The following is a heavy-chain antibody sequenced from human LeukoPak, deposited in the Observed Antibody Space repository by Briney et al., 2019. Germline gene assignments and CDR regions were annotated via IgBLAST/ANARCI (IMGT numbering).Heavy chain of an antibody. V-gene: IGHV3-23*01. CDR1: GFTFSSYA. CDR3: ARSTGAGHGGNVSGPSLTDY. D-gene: IGHD4-23*01. CDR2: ISGSGGST. J-gene: IGHJ4*02. Sequence: GALRLSCAASGFTFSSYAMSWVRQAPGKGLEWVSAISGSGGSTYYADSVKGRFTISRDNSKNTLYLQMNSLRAEDTAVYYCARSTGAGHGGNVSGPSLTDYWGQGTLVTVSS.